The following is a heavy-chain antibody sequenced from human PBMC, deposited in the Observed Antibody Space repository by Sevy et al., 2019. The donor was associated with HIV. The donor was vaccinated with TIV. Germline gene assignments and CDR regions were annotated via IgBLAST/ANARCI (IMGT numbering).Heavy chain of an antibody. J-gene: IGHJ6*02. CDR1: GFTFSDYY. CDR2: ISGSDGII. D-gene: IGHD4-17*01. CDR3: ARDHVKDGDFGDYYYFAMDV. V-gene: IGHV3-11*01. Sequence: GGSLRLSCAASGFTFSDYYMSWIRQAPGKGLEWISYISGSDGIIYYADYVKGRFTVSRDNSKNSLYLQMSSLRAEDTAVYYCARDHVKDGDFGDYYYFAMDVWGQGTTVTVSS.